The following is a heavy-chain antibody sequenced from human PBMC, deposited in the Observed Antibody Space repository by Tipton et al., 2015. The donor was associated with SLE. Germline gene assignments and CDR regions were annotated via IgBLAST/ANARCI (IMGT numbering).Heavy chain of an antibody. CDR2: FYSGGST. J-gene: IGHJ4*02. CDR3: AGVSYDGSGSPGPPHY. Sequence: SLRLSCAASGFTVSKNYMNWVRQVPGKGLEWVSVFYSGGSTYYADSVKGRFTISRDNSKNTLYLQMNSLRADDTAIYYCAGVSYDGSGSPGPPHYWGQGTLVSVSS. D-gene: IGHD3-10*01. CDR1: GFTVSKNY. V-gene: IGHV3-66*01.